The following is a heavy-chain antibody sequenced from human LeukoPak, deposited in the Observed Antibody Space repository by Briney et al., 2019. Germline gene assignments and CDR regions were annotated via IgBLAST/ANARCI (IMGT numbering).Heavy chain of an antibody. J-gene: IGHJ5*02. CDR2: ISSDGTYA. V-gene: IGHV3-74*01. Sequence: GGSLRLSCAASGFTFDDYAMHWVRQVPGKGLVWVSRISSDGTYARYADSVQGRFTISRDNAKNTLFLQMNSLRDEDTAIYYCARDTGYYSPWGQGTLVTVSS. CDR3: ARDTGYYSP. CDR1: GFTFDDYA. D-gene: IGHD3-9*01.